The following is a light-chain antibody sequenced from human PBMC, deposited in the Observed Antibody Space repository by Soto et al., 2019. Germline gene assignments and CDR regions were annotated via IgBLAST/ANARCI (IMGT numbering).Light chain of an antibody. CDR3: QSYDSSNHVV. Sequence: NFMLTQPHSVSESPGKTVTISCTRSSGSIASNYVQWYQQRPGSSPTTVIYEDNQRPSGVPDRFSGSIDSSSNSASLTISGLKTEDEADYDCQSYDSSNHVVFGGETKVTVL. J-gene: IGLJ2*01. CDR2: EDN. V-gene: IGLV6-57*01. CDR1: SGSIASNY.